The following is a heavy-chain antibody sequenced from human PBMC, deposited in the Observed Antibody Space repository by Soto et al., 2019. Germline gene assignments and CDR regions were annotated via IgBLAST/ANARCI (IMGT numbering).Heavy chain of an antibody. CDR3: AREGGESSDGLYYFDS. J-gene: IGHJ4*02. Sequence: SATLSLTYTVSGGSTSSDNYWSWIRQPPGKGLEWIGHIYYSGNTDYNPSLKSRLAISIDTSKNQFSLKLSSVTAADTAVYFCAREGGESSDGLYYFDSWGQGSLVTVSS. CDR1: GGSTSSDNY. CDR2: IYYSGNT. V-gene: IGHV4-30-4*01. D-gene: IGHD3-16*01.